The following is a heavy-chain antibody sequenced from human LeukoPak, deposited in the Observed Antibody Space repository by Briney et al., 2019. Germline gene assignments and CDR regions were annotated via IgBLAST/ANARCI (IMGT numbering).Heavy chain of an antibody. CDR1: GFTFSSDE. Sequence: GGSLRLSCAASGFTFSSDEMNWVRQAPGKGLEWVSYISSSGSTIYYADSVKGRFTISRDNAKNSLYLQMNSLRAEDTAVYYCARSYSSGYYYEYDWFDPWGQGTLVTVSS. V-gene: IGHV3-48*03. CDR3: ARSYSSGYYYEYDWFDP. J-gene: IGHJ5*02. CDR2: ISSSGSTI. D-gene: IGHD3-22*01.